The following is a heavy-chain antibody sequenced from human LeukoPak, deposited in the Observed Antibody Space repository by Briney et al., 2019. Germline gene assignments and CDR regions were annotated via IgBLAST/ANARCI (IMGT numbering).Heavy chain of an antibody. Sequence: GGSLRLSCAASGFTFSSYSMNWVRQAPGKGLEWVSSISSSSSYIYYADSVKGRFTISRDNAKNSLYLRMNSLRAEDTAVYYCARVSGLAAAGYPFHYWGQGTLVTVSS. J-gene: IGHJ4*02. CDR2: ISSSSSYI. CDR1: GFTFSSYS. CDR3: ARVSGLAAAGYPFHY. D-gene: IGHD6-13*01. V-gene: IGHV3-21*01.